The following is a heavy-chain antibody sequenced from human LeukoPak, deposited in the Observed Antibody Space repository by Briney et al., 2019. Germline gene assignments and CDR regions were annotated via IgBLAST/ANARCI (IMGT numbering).Heavy chain of an antibody. CDR1: GYTFTSYD. CDR3: ARVRRVYYYYGMDV. Sequence: ASVKVSCKASGYTFTSYDIYWVRQATGQGLEWMGWMNPNSGNTGYAQKFQGRVTMTRNTSISTAYMELSSLRSEDTAVYYCARVRRVYYYYGMDVWGQGTTVTVSS. CDR2: MNPNSGNT. V-gene: IGHV1-8*01. J-gene: IGHJ6*02.